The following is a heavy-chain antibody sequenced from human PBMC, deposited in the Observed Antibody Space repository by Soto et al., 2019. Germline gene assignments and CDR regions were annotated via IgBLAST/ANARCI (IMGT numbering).Heavy chain of an antibody. CDR2: ISPGGSYQ. D-gene: IGHD3-22*01. V-gene: IGHV3-30*18. Sequence: QVQLVDSGGGVVQPGRSLRLSCAASGFIFSNYAMHWVRQAPGKGLEWVAVISPGGSYQYYADSVKGRFTVSRDNSKNPLYVEMTSLGVEDTAVYYCAKDPHLQGGQLWLPPYFDYWGQGTLVTVSS. J-gene: IGHJ4*02. CDR1: GFIFSNYA. CDR3: AKDPHLQGGQLWLPPYFDY.